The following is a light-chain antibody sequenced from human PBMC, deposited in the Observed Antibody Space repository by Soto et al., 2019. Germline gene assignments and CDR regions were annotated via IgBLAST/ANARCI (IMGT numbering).Light chain of an antibody. Sequence: EIVLTQSPATLSLSPGERATLSCRASQSVSSYLAWYQQKPGQAPRLLIYDASNRATGIPARFSGSGSGTDFPLTFSSLEPQVFDFFYGKQGTTWPPLTFGQGPRLEIK. CDR3: KQGTTWPPLT. CDR2: DAS. V-gene: IGKV3-11*01. J-gene: IGKJ5*01. CDR1: QSVSSY.